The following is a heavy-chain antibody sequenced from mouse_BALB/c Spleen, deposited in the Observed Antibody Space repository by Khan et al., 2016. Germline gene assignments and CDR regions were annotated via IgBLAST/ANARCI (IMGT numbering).Heavy chain of an antibody. CDR1: GYSITSGYY. CDR3: ARDGNYWFAY. D-gene: IGHD2-1*01. V-gene: IGHV3-6*02. J-gene: IGHJ3*01. CDR2: ISYDGSN. Sequence: VQLKQSGPGLVKPSQSLSLTCSVTGYSITSGYYWNWIRQFPGNKLEWMGYISYDGSNNYNQSLKNRISITRDTSKNQFFLKLNSVTTEDTATYYCARDGNYWFAYWGQETLVTVSA.